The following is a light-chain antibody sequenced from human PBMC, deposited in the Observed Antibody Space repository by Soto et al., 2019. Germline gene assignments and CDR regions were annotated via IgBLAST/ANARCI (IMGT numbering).Light chain of an antibody. CDR1: QDISRF. CDR2: ETS. J-gene: IGKJ2*01. CDR3: LQHNSYPYT. Sequence: DVQMTQAASAMSASVGHRITITCRASQDISRFVAWFQQKPGQVPERLIYETSTLQPGVPSRFSGSGSGTEFTLAITGLQPEDFATYYCLQHNSYPYTFGQGTKVDI. V-gene: IGKV1-17*03.